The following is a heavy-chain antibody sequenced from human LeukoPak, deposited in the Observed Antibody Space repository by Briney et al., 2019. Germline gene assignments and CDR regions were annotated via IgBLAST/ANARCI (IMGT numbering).Heavy chain of an antibody. D-gene: IGHD3-3*02. J-gene: IGHJ4*02. CDR3: AKVGSPLGPPFDY. CDR1: GFTFSSYG. V-gene: IGHV3-30*02. CDR2: IRYDGSNK. Sequence: GGSLRLSCAASGFTFSSYGMHWVRQAPGKGLEWVAFIRYDGSNKYYADSVKGRFTISRDNSKNTLYLQINSLRAGDTAVYYCAKVGSPLGPPFDYWGQGTLVTVSS.